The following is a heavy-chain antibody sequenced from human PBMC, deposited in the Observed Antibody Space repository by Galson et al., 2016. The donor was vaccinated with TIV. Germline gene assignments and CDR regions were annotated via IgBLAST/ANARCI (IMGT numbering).Heavy chain of an antibody. CDR3: ASDRNTALETYHQYDGMDV. CDR1: GGTFSTYV. D-gene: IGHD5-18*01. Sequence: SVKVSCKASGGTFSTYVSNWVRLAPGQGLEWMGGIIPLFGTINYAQKFQGRVTITADESSTTVYMELNSLRSGDTAVYYCASDRNTALETYHQYDGMDVWGQGTTVTVSS. CDR2: IIPLFGTI. J-gene: IGHJ6*02. V-gene: IGHV1-69*13.